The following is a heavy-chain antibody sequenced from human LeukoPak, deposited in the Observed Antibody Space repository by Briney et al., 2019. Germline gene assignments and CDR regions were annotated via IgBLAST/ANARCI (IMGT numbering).Heavy chain of an antibody. J-gene: IGHJ3*02. Sequence: SGTLSLTCAVSGGSISSSNWWSWVRQPPGKGLEWIGEIYHSGSTYYNPSLKSRVTISVDTSKNQFSLKLSSVTAADTAVYYCARQRLGYCSGGSCYAPIWGQGTMVTVSS. D-gene: IGHD2-15*01. V-gene: IGHV4-4*02. CDR1: GGSISSSNW. CDR2: IYHSGST. CDR3: ARQRLGYCSGGSCYAPI.